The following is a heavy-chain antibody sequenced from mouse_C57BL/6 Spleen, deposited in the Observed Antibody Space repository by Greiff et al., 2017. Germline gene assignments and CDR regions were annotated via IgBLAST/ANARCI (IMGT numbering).Heavy chain of an antibody. V-gene: IGHV14-3*01. CDR2: IDPANGNT. D-gene: IGHD1-1*01. Sequence: VQLKQSVAELVRPGASVKLSCTASGFNIKNTYMHWVKQRPEQGLEWIGRIDPANGNTKYAPKFQGKATITADTSSNTAYLQLSSLTSEDTAIYYCAPITTVVARGFAYWGQGTLVTVSA. CDR1: GFNIKNTY. CDR3: APITTVVARGFAY. J-gene: IGHJ3*01.